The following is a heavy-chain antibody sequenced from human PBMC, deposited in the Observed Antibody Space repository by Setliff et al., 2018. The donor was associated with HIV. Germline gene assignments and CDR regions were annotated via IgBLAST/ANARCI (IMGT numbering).Heavy chain of an antibody. CDR3: ARAYGSGSYYNGGYNWFDP. J-gene: IGHJ5*02. D-gene: IGHD3-10*01. Sequence: PGGSLRLSCAASGFTFSSYAMHWVRQAPGKGLEWVAVISYDGSNKYYADSVKGRFTISRDNSKNTLYLQMNSLRAEDTAVYYCARAYGSGSYYNGGYNWFDPWGQGTLVTVSS. V-gene: IGHV3-30-3*01. CDR1: GFTFSSYA. CDR2: ISYDGSNK.